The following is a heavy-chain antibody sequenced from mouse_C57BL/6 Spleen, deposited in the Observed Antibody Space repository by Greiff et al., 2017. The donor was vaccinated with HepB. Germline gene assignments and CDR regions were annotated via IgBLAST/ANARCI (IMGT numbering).Heavy chain of an antibody. J-gene: IGHJ4*01. V-gene: IGHV5-4*03. CDR3: ARGYSAMDY. CDR2: ISDGGSYT. Sequence: EVKLMESGGGLVKPGGSLKLSCAASGFTFSSYAMSWVRQTPEKRLEWVATISDGGSYTYYPDNVKGRFTISRDNAKNNLYLQMSHLKSEDTAMYYCARGYSAMDYWGQGTSVTVSS. CDR1: GFTFSSYA. D-gene: IGHD2-12*01.